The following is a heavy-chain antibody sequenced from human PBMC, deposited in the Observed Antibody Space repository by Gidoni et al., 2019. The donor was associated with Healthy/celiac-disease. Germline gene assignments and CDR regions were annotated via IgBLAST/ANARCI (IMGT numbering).Heavy chain of an antibody. CDR1: GGSISSYS. V-gene: IGHV4-59*01. CDR3: ARGNYDILTGYYSGWFDP. Sequence: QVQLQESGPGLVKPSETLSLTCTVSGGSISSYSWSWIRQPPGKGLEWIGYIYYSGSTNYNPSLKSRVTISVDTSKNQFSLKLSSVTAADTAVYYCARGNYDILTGYYSGWFDPWGQGTLVTVSS. CDR2: IYYSGST. D-gene: IGHD3-9*01. J-gene: IGHJ5*02.